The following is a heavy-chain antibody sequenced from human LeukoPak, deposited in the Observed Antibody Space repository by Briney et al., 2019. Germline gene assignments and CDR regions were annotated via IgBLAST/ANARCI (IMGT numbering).Heavy chain of an antibody. D-gene: IGHD3-22*01. J-gene: IGHJ6*02. Sequence: SETLSLTCAVYGGSFSGYYWSWIRQPPGKGLEWIGEINHSGSTNYNPSLKSRVTISVDTSKNQFSPKLSSVTAADTAVYYCARGLHDYYDSSGYDYYYYYGMDVWGQGTRSPSP. CDR2: INHSGST. V-gene: IGHV4-34*01. CDR3: ARGLHDYYDSSGYDYYYYYGMDV. CDR1: GGSFSGYY.